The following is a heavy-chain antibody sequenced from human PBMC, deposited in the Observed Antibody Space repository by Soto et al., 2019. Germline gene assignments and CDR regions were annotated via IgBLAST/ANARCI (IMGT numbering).Heavy chain of an antibody. CDR1: GYKFIDYW. Sequence: GESLKISCKASGYKFIDYWIGWVRQVPGKGLEWMGGTYPCDFDIKYSPSLRGQVTISADKSLTTAYLQWSSLKDSDTAIYYCARSYGGEYYDSRSYYYAYWGQGTLVTVSS. CDR3: ARSYGGEYYDSRSYYYAY. D-gene: IGHD3-22*01. CDR2: TYPCDFDI. V-gene: IGHV5-51*01. J-gene: IGHJ4*02.